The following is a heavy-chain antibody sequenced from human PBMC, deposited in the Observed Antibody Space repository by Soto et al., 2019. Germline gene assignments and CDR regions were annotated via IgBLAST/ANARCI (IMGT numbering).Heavy chain of an antibody. D-gene: IGHD2-2*01. V-gene: IGHV6-1*01. J-gene: IGHJ6*04. CDR3: AKSDQLLLAYYGMDV. CDR2: TYYRSKWYN. CDR1: GDIVSSNSAA. Sequence: SQTLSLTCAISGDIVSSNSAAWNWIRQSPSRGLEWLGRTYYRSKWYNDYAVSVKSRITINPDTSKNQLSLQLNSVTPEDTDVYYCAKSDQLLLAYYGMDVWGKGTTVTVSS.